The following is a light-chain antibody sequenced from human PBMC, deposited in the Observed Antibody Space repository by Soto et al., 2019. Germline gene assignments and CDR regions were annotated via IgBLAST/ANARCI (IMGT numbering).Light chain of an antibody. CDR1: QSVTNNY. CDR3: QQYASSRT. V-gene: IGKV3-20*01. Sequence: ENVLSQSPGTLSLSTGERATLSCRASQSVTNNYLAWFQQKPGQAPRLLMYGASSRATGIPDRFSGSGSGTDFTLTITRLEPEDFAVYYCQQYASSRTFGQGTKVDI. J-gene: IGKJ1*01. CDR2: GAS.